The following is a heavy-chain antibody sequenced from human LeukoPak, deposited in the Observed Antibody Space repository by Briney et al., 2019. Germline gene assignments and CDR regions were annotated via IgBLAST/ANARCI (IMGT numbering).Heavy chain of an antibody. V-gene: IGHV1-2*02. D-gene: IGHD3-3*01. CDR3: ARDGPYYDFWSGSYYYGMDV. J-gene: IGHJ6*02. Sequence: ASVKVSCKASGYTFTGYYMHWVRQAPGQGLEWMGWINPNSGGTNYAQKLQGRVTMTTDTSTSTAYMELRSLRSDDTAVYYCARDGPYYDFWSGSYYYGMDVWGQGTTVTVSS. CDR1: GYTFTGYY. CDR2: INPNSGGT.